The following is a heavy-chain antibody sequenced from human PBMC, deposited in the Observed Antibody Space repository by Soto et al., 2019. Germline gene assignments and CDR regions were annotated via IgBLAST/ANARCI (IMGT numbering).Heavy chain of an antibody. D-gene: IGHD3-16*02. CDR2: TYYRSKWYN. CDR1: GDSVSSNSAA. J-gene: IGHJ4*02. CDR3: ARGYYDYIWGSYRYFTPLAYYFDY. Sequence: SQTLSLTCAISGDSVSSNSAAWNWIGQSPSRGLEWLGRTYYRSKWYNDYAVSVKSRITITPDTSKNQFSLQLSSMTAADTAVYYCARGYYDYIWGSYRYFTPLAYYFDYWGQGTLVTVSS. V-gene: IGHV6-1*01.